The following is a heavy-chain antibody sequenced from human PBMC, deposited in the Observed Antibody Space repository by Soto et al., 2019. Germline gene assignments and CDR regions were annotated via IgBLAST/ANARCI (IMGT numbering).Heavy chain of an antibody. CDR2: ISTYNGNT. J-gene: IGHJ4*02. CDR1: GYPFTTYG. CDR3: ARVMTTCGGGSKGPDH. V-gene: IGHV1-18*04. D-gene: IGHD3-3*01. Sequence: QVQLVQSGDEVKKPGASVKVSCKASGYPFTTYGITWVRQAPGQGLEWMGWISTYNGNTNYAQSLQGRVTMTRDTSSTTAYMELRSLRTDDTAGYYCARVMTTCGGGSKGPDHWGQGTLVTVSS.